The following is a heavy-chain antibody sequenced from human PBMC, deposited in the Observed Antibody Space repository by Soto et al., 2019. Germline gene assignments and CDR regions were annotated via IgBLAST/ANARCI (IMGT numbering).Heavy chain of an antibody. D-gene: IGHD6-13*01. CDR2: TYYRSKWYN. CDR3: ARDNQQQLAHNWFDP. CDR1: GDSVSGNSAA. Sequence: PSQTLSLTCAISGDSVSGNSAAWNWIRQSPSRGLEWLGRTYYRSKWYNDYAVSVKSRITINPDTSKNQFSLQLNSVTPEDTAVFYCARDNQQQLAHNWFDPWGQGTLVTVS. V-gene: IGHV6-1*01. J-gene: IGHJ5*02.